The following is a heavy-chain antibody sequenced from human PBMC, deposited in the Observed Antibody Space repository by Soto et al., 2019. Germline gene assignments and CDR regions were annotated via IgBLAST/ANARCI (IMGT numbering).Heavy chain of an antibody. CDR2: ISGSGGST. D-gene: IGHD5-18*01. V-gene: IGHV3-23*01. CDR3: AKKTWIQLWYRGGMDV. Sequence: PERSLRLSCAASQFAFGSYAMSWVRPAPGKGLEWVAAISGSGGSTYYADSVTGRLTISRDNSKNTLYLQMNSLRAEDTAVYYCAKKTWIQLWYRGGMDVWGQGTTVTVSS. J-gene: IGHJ6*02. CDR1: QFAFGSYA.